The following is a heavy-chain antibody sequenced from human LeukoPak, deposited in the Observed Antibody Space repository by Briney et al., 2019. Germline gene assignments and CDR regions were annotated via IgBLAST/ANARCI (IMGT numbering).Heavy chain of an antibody. CDR1: GFTFSSYS. J-gene: IGHJ3*02. CDR3: ARDRHRPDI. CDR2: IYGGGST. V-gene: IGHV3-53*01. D-gene: IGHD2-21*01. Sequence: SGGSLRLSCAASGFTFSSYSMNWVRQAPGKGLEWVSVIYGGGSTYYADSVKGRFTISRDNSKNTLYLQMNSLRAEDTAMYYCARDRHRPDIWGQGTMVTVSS.